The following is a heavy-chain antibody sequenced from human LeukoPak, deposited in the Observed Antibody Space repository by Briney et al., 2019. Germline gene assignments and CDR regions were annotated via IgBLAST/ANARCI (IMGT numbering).Heavy chain of an antibody. CDR1: GFTFSSYE. CDR3: ARVSNSGWGSRFDP. J-gene: IGHJ5*02. D-gene: IGHD6-19*01. Sequence: GGSLRLSCAASGFTFSSYEMNWVRQAPGKGLEWVSYIRSSGSTIYYADSVKGRFTISRDNAKNSLYLQMNSLRAEDTAVYYCARVSNSGWGSRFDPWGQGTLVTVSS. CDR2: IRSSGSTI. V-gene: IGHV3-48*03.